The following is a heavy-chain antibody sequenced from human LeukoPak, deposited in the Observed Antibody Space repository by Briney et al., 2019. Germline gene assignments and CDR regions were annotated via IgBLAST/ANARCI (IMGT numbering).Heavy chain of an antibody. CDR1: GFTFSSYA. CDR3: AKVESSGWFTNYYYGMDV. V-gene: IGHV3-23*01. D-gene: IGHD6-19*01. CDR2: ISGSGDST. Sequence: PGGSLRLSCAASGFTFSSYAMSWVRQAPGKGLEWVSAISGSGDSTYYGDSVKGRFTISRDNSKNTLYLQMNSLRAEDTAIYYCAKVESSGWFTNYYYGMDVWGQGTAVTVSS. J-gene: IGHJ6*02.